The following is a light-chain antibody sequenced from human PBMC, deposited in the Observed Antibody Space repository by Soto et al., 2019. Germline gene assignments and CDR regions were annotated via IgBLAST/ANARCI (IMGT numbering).Light chain of an antibody. J-gene: IGKJ5*01. CDR3: QQRTRWPMT. CDR2: DGS. CDR1: QNLHSF. V-gene: IGKV3-11*01. Sequence: EIVLTQSPATLSVSPGERVTLSCRASQNLHSFLNWYQQRPGQAPRPLIYDGSKRAAGVPDRISGDGSGTDYTLTISSLEPEDFAVDYGQQRTRWPMTFGQGTRLEIK.